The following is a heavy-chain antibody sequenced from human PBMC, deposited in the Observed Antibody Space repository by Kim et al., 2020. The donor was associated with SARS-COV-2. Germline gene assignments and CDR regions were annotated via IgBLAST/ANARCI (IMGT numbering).Heavy chain of an antibody. V-gene: IGHV3-11*01. CDR3: ARGIYGSGTYYNVHMDV. CDR1: GFSFSDYY. CDR2: ISSSGNTI. J-gene: IGHJ6*02. D-gene: IGHD3-10*01. Sequence: GGSLRRSCAASGFSFSDYYMSWIRQAPGKGLEWVSYISSSGNTIYYADSVKGRFTISRDNAKNSLYLQMNSLRAEDTAVYSCARGIYGSGTYYNVHMDVWGQGTTVTVSS.